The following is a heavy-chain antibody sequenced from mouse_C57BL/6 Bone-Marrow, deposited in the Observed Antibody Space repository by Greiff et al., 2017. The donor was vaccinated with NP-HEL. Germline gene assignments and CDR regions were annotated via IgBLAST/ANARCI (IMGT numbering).Heavy chain of an antibody. D-gene: IGHD1-1*01. CDR2: IRLKSDNYAT. CDR3: TARYYGRDYFDY. CDR1: GFTFSNYW. V-gene: IGHV6-3*01. Sequence: EVKLMESGGGLVQPGGSMKLSCVASGFTFSNYWMNWVRQSPEKGLEWVAQIRLKSDNYATHYAESVKGRFTISRDDSKSSVYLQMNNLRAEDTGIYYCTARYYGRDYFDYWGQGTTLTVSS. J-gene: IGHJ2*01.